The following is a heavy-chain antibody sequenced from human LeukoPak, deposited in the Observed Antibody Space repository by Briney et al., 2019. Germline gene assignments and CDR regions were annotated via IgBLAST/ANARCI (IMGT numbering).Heavy chain of an antibody. D-gene: IGHD5/OR15-5a*01. CDR2: INHSGST. CDR3: ARVYAWFDP. V-gene: IGHV4-34*01. Sequence: SETLSLTCAVYGGSFSGYYWSWIRQPPGKGLEWIGEINHSGSTNHNPSLKSRVTISVDTSKNQFSLKLSSVTAADTAVYYCARVYAWFDPWGQGTLVTVSS. CDR1: GGSFSGYY. J-gene: IGHJ5*02.